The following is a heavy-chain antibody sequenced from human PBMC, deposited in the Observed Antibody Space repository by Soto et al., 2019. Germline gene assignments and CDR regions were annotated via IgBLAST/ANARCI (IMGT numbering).Heavy chain of an antibody. J-gene: IGHJ5*02. Sequence: SETLSLTCAVYGGSFSGYYWSWIRQPPGKGLEWIGEINHSGSTNYNPSLKSRVTISVDTSKNQFSLKLSSVTAADTAVYYCAKETTSVWFDPWGPGTLVTVSS. CDR1: GGSFSGYY. CDR2: INHSGST. CDR3: AKETTSVWFDP. V-gene: IGHV4-34*01.